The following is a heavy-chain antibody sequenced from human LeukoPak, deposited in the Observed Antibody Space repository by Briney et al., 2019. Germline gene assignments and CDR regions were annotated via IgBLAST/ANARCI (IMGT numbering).Heavy chain of an antibody. CDR1: GGTFSSYA. CDR3: ARGRNYYDSSRYYYEGDAFDI. Sequence: ASVKVSCKPSGGTFSSYAISWVRQAPGQGLEWMGIINPSGGSIRYAQKFQGRVTMTRDTSTSTVYMELSSLRSEDTAVYYCARGRNYYDSSRYYYEGDAFDIWGQGTMVTVSS. CDR2: INPSGGSI. V-gene: IGHV1-46*01. D-gene: IGHD3-22*01. J-gene: IGHJ3*02.